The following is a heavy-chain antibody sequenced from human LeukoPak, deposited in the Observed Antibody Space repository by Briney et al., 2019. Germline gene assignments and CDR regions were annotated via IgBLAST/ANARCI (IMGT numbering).Heavy chain of an antibody. Sequence: GKSLRLSCAASGFTFSNYAMHWVRQAPGKGLEWVSLISSGGTYEYYADSVKGRFTISRDNSKNTLYLQLNSLRAEDTAVYYCARDSTYYYDSGSSGPHYFDNWGQGALVTVSS. J-gene: IGHJ4*02. CDR2: ISSGGTYE. V-gene: IGHV3-30*01. CDR3: ARDSTYYYDSGSSGPHYFDN. CDR1: GFTFSNYA. D-gene: IGHD3-10*01.